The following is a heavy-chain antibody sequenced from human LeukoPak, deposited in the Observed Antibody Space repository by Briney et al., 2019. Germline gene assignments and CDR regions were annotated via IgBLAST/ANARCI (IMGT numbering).Heavy chain of an antibody. V-gene: IGHV3-33*01. CDR2: IWYEGSNK. J-gene: IGHJ2*01. D-gene: IGHD2-2*01. Sequence: GGSLRPSCAASGFTFSSYGMHWVRQAPGKGLEGVAVIWYEGSNKYYADSVKGRFTISRDNSKNTLYLQMNSLRAEDTAVYYCARGDIVVVPAARPSGWYFDLWGRGTLVTVSS. CDR3: ARGDIVVVPAARPSGWYFDL. CDR1: GFTFSSYG.